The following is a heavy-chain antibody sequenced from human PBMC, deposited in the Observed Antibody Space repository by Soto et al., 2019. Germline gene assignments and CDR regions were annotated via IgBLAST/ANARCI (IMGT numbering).Heavy chain of an antibody. Sequence: ASVKVSCKASGYTFTSYGISWVRQAPGQGLEWMGWISAYNGNTNYAQKLQGRVTMTTDTSTSTAYMELRSLRSEDTAVYYCARHDCISSSCYYYYYYSMDFWGQGSTVTVSS. CDR3: ARHDCISSSCYYYYYYSMDF. D-gene: IGHD2-2*01. J-gene: IGHJ6*02. V-gene: IGHV1-18*01. CDR2: ISAYNGNT. CDR1: GYTFTSYG.